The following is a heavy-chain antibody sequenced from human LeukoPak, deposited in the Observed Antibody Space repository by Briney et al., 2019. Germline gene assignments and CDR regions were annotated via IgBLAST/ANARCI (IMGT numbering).Heavy chain of an antibody. CDR3: ARDAGYSYGTYYFDY. D-gene: IGHD5-18*01. J-gene: IGHJ4*02. CDR1: GYTFTSYY. Sequence: GASVKVSCKASGYTFTSYYMHWVRQAPGQGLEWMGIINPSGGSTSYAQKFQGRVTKTRDTSTSTVYMELSSLRSEDTAVYYCARDAGYSYGTYYFDYWGQGTLVTVSS. CDR2: INPSGGST. V-gene: IGHV1-46*01.